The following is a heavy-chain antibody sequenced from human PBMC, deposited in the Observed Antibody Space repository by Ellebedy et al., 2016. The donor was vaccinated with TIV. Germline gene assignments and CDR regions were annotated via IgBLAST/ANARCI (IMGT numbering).Heavy chain of an antibody. Sequence: ASVKVSCKASGYTFTSYYMYWVRQAPGQGLEWMGIINPSGGNSNYAQKFQGRVTMTRDTSTSTVYMELSSLRSEDTAVYYCARGDKYYYDSSGYYYTYWGQGTLVTVSS. V-gene: IGHV1-46*01. D-gene: IGHD3-22*01. CDR1: GYTFTSYY. J-gene: IGHJ4*02. CDR2: INPSGGNS. CDR3: ARGDKYYYDSSGYYYTY.